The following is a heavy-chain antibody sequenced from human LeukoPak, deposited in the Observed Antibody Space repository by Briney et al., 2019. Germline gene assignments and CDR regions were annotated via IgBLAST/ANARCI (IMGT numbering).Heavy chain of an antibody. J-gene: IGHJ4*02. Sequence: SETLSLTCTVSGDSISSSRFYWAWIRQPPGKGLEWIGSILYTGRTFYNPSLKSRVTISVDTSKNQFSLRLGSVTASDTAVYYCARRDVGATIDYWGQGTLVTVPS. D-gene: IGHD1-26*01. CDR3: ARRDVGATIDY. CDR1: GDSISSSRFY. CDR2: ILYTGRT. V-gene: IGHV4-39*01.